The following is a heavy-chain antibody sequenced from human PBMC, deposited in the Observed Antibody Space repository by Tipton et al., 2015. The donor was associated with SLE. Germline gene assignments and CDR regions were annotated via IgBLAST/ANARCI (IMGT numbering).Heavy chain of an antibody. Sequence: TLSLTCAVSGVSISSGAYSWSWIRQPPGKGLEWIGYIYPGGATYYRPSLKSRVTISLDTSKNTFSLTLTSVTAADTGVYYCARGGGLRWGQGTLVTVSS. CDR2: IYPGGAT. CDR3: ARGGGLR. V-gene: IGHV4-30-2*01. D-gene: IGHD4-17*01. J-gene: IGHJ4*02. CDR1: GVSISSGAYS.